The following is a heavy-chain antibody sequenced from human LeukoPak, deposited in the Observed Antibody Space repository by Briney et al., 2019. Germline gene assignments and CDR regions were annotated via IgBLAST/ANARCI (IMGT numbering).Heavy chain of an antibody. Sequence: GGSLRLSCAASGFTFSSYSMNWVRQAPGKGLEWVSSISSSSSYIYYADSVKGRFTISRDNSKNTLYLQMNSLRAEDTAVYYCARESSGYTVDYWGQGTLVTVSS. V-gene: IGHV3-21*01. CDR2: ISSSSSYI. D-gene: IGHD3-22*01. CDR3: ARESSGYTVDY. CDR1: GFTFSSYS. J-gene: IGHJ4*02.